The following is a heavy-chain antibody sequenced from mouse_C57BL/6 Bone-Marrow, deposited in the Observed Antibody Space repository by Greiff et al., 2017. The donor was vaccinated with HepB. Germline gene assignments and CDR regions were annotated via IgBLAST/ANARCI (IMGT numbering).Heavy chain of an antibody. D-gene: IGHD2-2*01. CDR3: ARREMVTTGVAY. CDR2: IDPSDSYT. J-gene: IGHJ3*01. CDR1: GYTFTSYW. V-gene: IGHV1-59*01. Sequence: QVQLQQPGAELVRPGTSVKLSCKASGYTFTSYWMHWVKQRPGQGLEWIGVIDPSDSYTNYNQKFKGKATLTVDTSSSTAYMQLSSLTSEYSAVYYCARREMVTTGVAYWGQATLVTVSA.